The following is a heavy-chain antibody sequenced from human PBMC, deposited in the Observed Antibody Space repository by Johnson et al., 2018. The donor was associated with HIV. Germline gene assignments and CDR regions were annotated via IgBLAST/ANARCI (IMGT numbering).Heavy chain of an antibody. CDR1: GFTVSSNY. CDR3: ARSQVAATSEGAFDI. J-gene: IGHJ3*02. D-gene: IGHD2-15*01. CDR2: IYSGGST. V-gene: IGHV3-53*01. Sequence: ASGFTVSSNYLSWVRQAPGKGLEWVSVIYSGGSTYYADSVKGRFTISRDNSKNTLYLQMNSLRAEDTAVYYCARSQVAATSEGAFDIWGQGTMVTVSS.